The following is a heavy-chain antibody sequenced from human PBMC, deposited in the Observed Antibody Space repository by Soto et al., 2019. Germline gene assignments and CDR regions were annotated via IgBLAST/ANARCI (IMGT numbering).Heavy chain of an antibody. CDR3: ARDRTRPAANAFDI. CDR2: IYYSGST. CDR1: GGSISSGGYY. J-gene: IGHJ3*02. Sequence: SETLSLTCTVSGGSISSGGYYWSWIRQHPGKGLEWIGYIYYSGSTYYNPSLKSRVTISVDTSKNQFSLKLSSVTAADTAVYYCARDRTRPAANAFDIWGQGTMVTVSS. D-gene: IGHD2-2*01. V-gene: IGHV4-31*03.